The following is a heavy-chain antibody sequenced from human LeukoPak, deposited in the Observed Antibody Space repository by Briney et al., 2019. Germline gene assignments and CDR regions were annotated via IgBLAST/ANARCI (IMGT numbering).Heavy chain of an antibody. CDR3: TRGKYYDFWSGYYPDY. CDR2: IRRKAYGGTT. CDR1: GFTYGDCV. V-gene: IGHV3-49*04. D-gene: IGHD3-3*01. Sequence: PRLSCTASGFTYGDCVMSLVRQAPGKGLEWVGFIRRKAYGGTTEYAASVKGRFTISRDDSKSIAYLQMNSLKTEDTAVYYCTRGKYYDFWSGYYPDYWGQGTLVTVSS. J-gene: IGHJ4*02.